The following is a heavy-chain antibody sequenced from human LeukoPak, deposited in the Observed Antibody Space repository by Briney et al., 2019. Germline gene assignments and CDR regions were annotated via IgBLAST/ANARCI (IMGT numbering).Heavy chain of an antibody. CDR1: GYTFTSYD. J-gene: IGHJ5*02. CDR3: ARDDILTGYYNAVAEKWFDP. D-gene: IGHD3-9*01. CDR2: MNPNSGNT. V-gene: IGHV1-8*01. Sequence: GASVKVSCKASGYTFTSYDINWVRQATGQGLEWMGWMNPNSGNTGYAQKFQGRVTMTRNTSISTAYMELSSLRSEDTAVYYCARDDILTGYYNAVAEKWFDPWGQGPLVTVSS.